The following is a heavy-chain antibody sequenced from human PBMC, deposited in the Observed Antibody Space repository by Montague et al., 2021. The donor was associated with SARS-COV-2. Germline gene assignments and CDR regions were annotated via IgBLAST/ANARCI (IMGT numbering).Heavy chain of an antibody. CDR3: ARRRLREDYFDF. J-gene: IGHJ4*02. CDR1: GDSVSSSDHY. V-gene: IGHV4-39*01. D-gene: IGHD4-17*01. CDR2: VYYSGYT. Sequence: SETLSLTCTVSGDSVSSSDHYWGWIRQPPGKGLEWLGIVYYSGYTYYNPSVKGRVTISIDASNNQFSLKLNSLTATDTAIYHCARRRLREDYFDFWGQGTLLTVSS.